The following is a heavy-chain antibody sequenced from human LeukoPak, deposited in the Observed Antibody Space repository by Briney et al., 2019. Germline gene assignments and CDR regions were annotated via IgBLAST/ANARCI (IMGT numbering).Heavy chain of an antibody. Sequence: PGGSLRLSCAASGFTFRNFAMSWVRQPPGKGLEWVSDLSHGGTRTFYAASVKGRFTISRDNSNSTLFLQMDNLRVEDTATYYCAKDIELFMSWGQGTLVIVSS. V-gene: IGHV3-23*01. D-gene: IGHD1-26*01. CDR3: AKDIELFMS. J-gene: IGHJ5*02. CDR2: LSHGGTRT. CDR1: GFTFRNFA.